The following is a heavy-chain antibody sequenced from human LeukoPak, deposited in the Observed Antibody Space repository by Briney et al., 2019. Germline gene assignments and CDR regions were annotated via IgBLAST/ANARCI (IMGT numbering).Heavy chain of an antibody. D-gene: IGHD1-26*01. CDR3: ARADGSYLDY. V-gene: IGHV4-34*01. CDR2: INHSGST. Sequence: SETLSLTCAVYGGSFSGYHWSWIRQPPGKGLEWIGEINHSGSTNYNPSLKSRVTISVDTSKNQFSLKLSSVTAADTAVYYCARADGSYLDYWGQGTLVTVSS. CDR1: GGSFSGYH. J-gene: IGHJ4*02.